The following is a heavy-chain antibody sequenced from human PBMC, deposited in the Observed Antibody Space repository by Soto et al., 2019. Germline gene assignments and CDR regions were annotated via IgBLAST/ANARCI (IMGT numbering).Heavy chain of an antibody. J-gene: IGHJ5*02. D-gene: IGHD3-10*01. CDR1: GYTFNTYG. V-gene: IGHV1-18*01. CDR2: ISPYNDNT. Sequence: QVQLVQSGAEVKKPGASVQVSCKASGYTFNTYGITWVRQAPGQGFEWMGWISPYNDNTYYAQNFRGSVTMTTDTSTSTAYKELTCLKSDDTAVYYCARGFLYFGSGNDDWFDPWGQGTLVTVSS. CDR3: ARGFLYFGSGNDDWFDP.